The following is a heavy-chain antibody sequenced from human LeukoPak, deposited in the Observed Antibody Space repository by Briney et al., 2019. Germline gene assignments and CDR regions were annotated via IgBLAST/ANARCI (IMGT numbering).Heavy chain of an antibody. CDR2: IYTSGST. J-gene: IGHJ4*02. V-gene: IGHV4-4*07. D-gene: IGHD3-3*01. CDR1: GGSISSYY. Sequence: PSETLSLTCTVSGGSISSYYWSWIRQPAGKGLEWIGRIYTSGSTNYNPSLKSRVTISVDTSKNQFSLKLSSVTAADTAVYYCARHDYDFWSGYTQGYYFDYWGQGTLVTVSS. CDR3: ARHDYDFWSGYTQGYYFDY.